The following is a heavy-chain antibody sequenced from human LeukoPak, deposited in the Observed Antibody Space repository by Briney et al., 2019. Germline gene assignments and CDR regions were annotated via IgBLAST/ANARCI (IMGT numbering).Heavy chain of an antibody. D-gene: IGHD3-3*01. V-gene: IGHV3-33*01. CDR2: IWYDGSNK. CDR1: GFTFSSYG. J-gene: IGHJ6*02. Sequence: PGGSLRLSCAASGFTFSSYGMHWVRQAPGKGLEWVAVIWYDGSNKYYADSVKGRFTISRDNSKNTLYLQMNSLRAEDTAVYYCARVRSSDFWSGCYYYYYGMDVWGQGTTVTVSS. CDR3: ARVRSSDFWSGCYYYYYGMDV.